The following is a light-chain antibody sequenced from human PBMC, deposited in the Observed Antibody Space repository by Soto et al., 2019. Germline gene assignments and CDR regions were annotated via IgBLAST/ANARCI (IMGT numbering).Light chain of an antibody. J-gene: IGKJ1*01. V-gene: IGKV1-39*01. CDR1: QSISNY. CDR3: QQSYSIPRT. CDR2: AAS. Sequence: SAAAVSASNGDRVTITCRSSQSISNYLDWYQQKPGKAPYLLIYAASTLQSGVPSRFSGSGSGTEFTLTISNLEPEDFALYFCQQSYSIPRTFGPVTKVDI.